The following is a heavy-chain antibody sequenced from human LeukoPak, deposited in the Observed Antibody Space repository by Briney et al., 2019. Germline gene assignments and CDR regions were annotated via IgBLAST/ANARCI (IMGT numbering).Heavy chain of an antibody. D-gene: IGHD2-2*01. V-gene: IGHV1-69*13. CDR1: GGTFSSYP. Sequence: SVKVSCKASGGTFSSYPISWVRQAPGQGLEWMGGIIPIFNTANYAQKFQGRVTITADESTSTAYMELSSLRSEDTAVYYCASGRTDIVVVPATLRNYYFDYWGQGTLVTVSS. CDR3: ASGRTDIVVVPATLRNYYFDY. CDR2: IIPIFNTA. J-gene: IGHJ4*02.